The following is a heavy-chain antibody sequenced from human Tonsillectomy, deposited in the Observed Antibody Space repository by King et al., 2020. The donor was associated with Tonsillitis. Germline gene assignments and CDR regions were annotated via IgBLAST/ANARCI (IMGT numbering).Heavy chain of an antibody. Sequence: QLQESGPGLVKPSETLSLTCTVSGGSISSYYWSWIRQPPGKGLEWIGYIYYSGSTNYNPSLKSRVTISVDTSKNQFSLQLSSVTAADTAVYYCASSQAAPTGWFDPWGQGTLVTVSS. CDR3: ASSQAAPTGWFDP. D-gene: IGHD2-15*01. V-gene: IGHV4-59*01. CDR2: IYYSGST. CDR1: GGSISSYY. J-gene: IGHJ5*02.